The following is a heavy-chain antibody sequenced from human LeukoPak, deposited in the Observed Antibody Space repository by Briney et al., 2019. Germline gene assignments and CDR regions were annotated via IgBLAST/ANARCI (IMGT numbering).Heavy chain of an antibody. V-gene: IGHV4-30-2*01. CDR3: VRGYYYDSSGYWVRAFDI. CDR1: GGFISSGGYS. CDR2: MYHSGTT. D-gene: IGHD3-22*01. J-gene: IGHJ3*02. Sequence: SQTLSLTCAVSGGFISSGGYSWSWIRQPPGKGLEWIGYMYHSGTTHYNPSLKSRVTISVDRSKNQFSLKLGSVTAADTAVYYCVRGYYYDSSGYWVRAFDIWGQGTMVTVSS.